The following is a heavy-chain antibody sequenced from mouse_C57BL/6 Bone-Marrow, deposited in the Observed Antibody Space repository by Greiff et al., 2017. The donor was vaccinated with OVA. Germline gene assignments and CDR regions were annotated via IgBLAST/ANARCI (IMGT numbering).Heavy chain of an antibody. D-gene: IGHD2-14*01. CDR1: GFTFSSYG. CDR2: ISSGGSYT. V-gene: IGHV5-6*01. J-gene: IGHJ2*01. CDR3: VQQRYPGYFDY. Sequence: EVKLMESGGDLVKPGGSLKLSCAASGFTFSSYGMSWVRQTPDKRLEWVATISSGGSYTYYPDSVKGRFTISRDNAKNNLYLQMSSLKSEDTAQYYSVQQRYPGYFDYWGQGTTLTVSS.